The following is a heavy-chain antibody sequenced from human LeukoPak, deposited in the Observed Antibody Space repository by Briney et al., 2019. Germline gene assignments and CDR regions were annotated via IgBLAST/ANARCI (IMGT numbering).Heavy chain of an antibody. CDR3: ARDTQTTTVVTPIYYGMDV. V-gene: IGHV3-21*01. J-gene: IGHJ6*02. D-gene: IGHD4-23*01. CDR2: ISSSSSYI. Sequence: GGSLRLSCAASGFTFSSYSMNWVRQAPGKGLEWVSSISSSSSYIYYADSVKGRFTISRDNAKNSLYLQMNSLRAEDTAVYYCARDTQTTTVVTPIYYGMDVWGQGTTATVSS. CDR1: GFTFSSYS.